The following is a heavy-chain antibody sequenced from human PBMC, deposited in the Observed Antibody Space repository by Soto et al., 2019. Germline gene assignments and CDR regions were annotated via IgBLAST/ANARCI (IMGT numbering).Heavy chain of an antibody. Sequence: QVQLVQSGAEVKKPGASVKVSCKASGYTFTSYAIHWVRQAPGQRLEWMGWINGGNGDTKYSEEFQGRVTITRDTSASTAYMELSTLRPEDTAVYYCATAYSSGWAFDNWGQGTLVTVSS. CDR2: INGGNGDT. CDR1: GYTFTSYA. D-gene: IGHD6-25*01. J-gene: IGHJ4*02. CDR3: ATAYSSGWAFDN. V-gene: IGHV1-3*01.